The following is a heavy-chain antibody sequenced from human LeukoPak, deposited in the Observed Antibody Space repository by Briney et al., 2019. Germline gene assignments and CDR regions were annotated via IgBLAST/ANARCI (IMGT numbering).Heavy chain of an antibody. CDR3: AKDSEGYYYDSSGSHHFFDY. CDR1: GFTFSNYW. Sequence: GGSLRLSCEGSGFTFSNYWMGWVRQAPGKGLQWVANIKTDGSEKYYVDSVKGRFTISRDNSKNTLYLQMNSLRAEDTAVYYCAKDSEGYYYDSSGSHHFFDYWGQGTLVTVSS. J-gene: IGHJ4*02. D-gene: IGHD3-22*01. V-gene: IGHV3-7*01. CDR2: IKTDGSEK.